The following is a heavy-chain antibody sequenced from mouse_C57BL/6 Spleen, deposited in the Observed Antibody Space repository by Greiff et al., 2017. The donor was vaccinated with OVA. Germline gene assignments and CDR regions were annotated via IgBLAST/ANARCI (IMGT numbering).Heavy chain of an antibody. CDR3: TNYGSSSAWFAY. Sequence: VQLQQSGAELVRPGASVKLSCTASGFNIKDDYMHWVQQRPEQGLEWIGWIDPENGDTEYASKFQGKATITADTSSNTAYLQLSSLTSEDTAVYYCTNYGSSSAWFAYWGQGTLVTVSA. CDR1: GFNIKDDY. D-gene: IGHD1-1*01. CDR2: IDPENGDT. J-gene: IGHJ3*01. V-gene: IGHV14-4*01.